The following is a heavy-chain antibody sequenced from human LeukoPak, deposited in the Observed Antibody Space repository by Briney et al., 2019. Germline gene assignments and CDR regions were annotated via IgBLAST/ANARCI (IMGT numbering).Heavy chain of an antibody. J-gene: IGHJ4*02. D-gene: IGHD3-9*01. CDR3: ARGRPGLRYFDWLAAGYYFDY. CDR1: GGAFSGFY. V-gene: IGHV4-34*01. CDR2: INHSGST. Sequence: KPSGTPFPTRAVYGGAFSGFYWSWIPQPPGKGLEWIGGINHSGSTNYNPSLKSRVTISVDTSKNQFSLKLSSVTAADTAVYYCARGRPGLRYFDWLAAGYYFDYWGQGTLVTVSS.